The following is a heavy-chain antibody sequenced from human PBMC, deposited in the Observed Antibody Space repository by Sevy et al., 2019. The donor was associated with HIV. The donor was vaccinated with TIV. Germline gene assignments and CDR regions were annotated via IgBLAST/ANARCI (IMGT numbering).Heavy chain of an antibody. J-gene: IGHJ4*02. CDR3: ATDIGLQLVLLGARVFDS. V-gene: IGHV3-15*07. Sequence: GGSLRLSCAASGFTFTNAWMNWVRQVPGKGLEWVGRIKSETYSGTTEYPAPVQGRLTISRDDLDNTLYLQRNSLKTYDTAVYYCATDIGLQLVLLGARVFDSRGQGTLVTVSS. CDR1: GFTFTNAW. D-gene: IGHD6-13*01. CDR2: IKSETYSGTT.